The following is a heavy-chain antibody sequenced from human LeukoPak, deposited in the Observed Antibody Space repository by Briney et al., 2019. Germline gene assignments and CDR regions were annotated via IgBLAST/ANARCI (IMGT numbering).Heavy chain of an antibody. Sequence: GGSLRLSCATSGFTFRRYAMTWIRQAPGKGLEWVSPISGNGDTTYYADSVKGRFTISRDNSRNTLYLQMNSLKAEDTAVYYCAKGPHDRGYWYFDLWGRGALVIVSS. CDR2: ISGNGDTT. CDR3: AKGPHDRGYWYFDL. V-gene: IGHV3-23*01. CDR1: GFTFRRYA. J-gene: IGHJ2*01.